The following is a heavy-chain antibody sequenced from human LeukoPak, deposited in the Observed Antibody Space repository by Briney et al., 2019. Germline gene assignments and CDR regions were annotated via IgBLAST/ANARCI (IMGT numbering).Heavy chain of an antibody. J-gene: IGHJ6*03. CDR1: GGSISSYY. D-gene: IGHD3-3*01. CDR2: IYYSGST. V-gene: IGHV4-59*01. CDR3: ARDGGTYYDFWSGYYPRNYYYYMDV. Sequence: SETLSLTCTVSGGSISSYYWSWIRQPPGKGLEWIGYIYYSGSTNYNPSLKSRVTISVDTSKNQFSLKLSSVTAADTAVYYCARDGGTYYDFWSGYYPRNYYYYMDVWGKWTTVTVSS.